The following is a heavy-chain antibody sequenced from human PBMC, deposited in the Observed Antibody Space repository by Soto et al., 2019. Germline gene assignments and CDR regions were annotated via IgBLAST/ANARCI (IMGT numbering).Heavy chain of an antibody. CDR3: ASGGEVAVAGTDPLFDY. J-gene: IGHJ4*02. V-gene: IGHV3-30-3*01. CDR2: ISYDGSNK. CDR1: GFTFSSYA. D-gene: IGHD6-19*01. Sequence: QVQLVESGGGVVKPGRSLRLSCAASGFTFSSYAMHWVRQAPGKGLEWVAVISYDGSNKYYADSVKGRFTISRDNSKNTLYLQMNSLRAEDTAVYYCASGGEVAVAGTDPLFDYWGQGTLVTVSS.